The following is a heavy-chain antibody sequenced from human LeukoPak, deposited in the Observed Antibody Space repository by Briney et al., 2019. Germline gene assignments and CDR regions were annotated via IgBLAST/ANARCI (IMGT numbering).Heavy chain of an antibody. Sequence: GGSLRLSCAASGFTFSSYGMHWVRQAPGKGLEWVSYISGSGSTIYYADSVKGRFTVSRDNAKNSLSLQMTSLRAEDTAVYYCARAAAGYWGQGTLVTVSS. CDR2: ISGSGSTI. CDR3: ARAAAGY. D-gene: IGHD6-13*01. CDR1: GFTFSSYG. V-gene: IGHV3-48*04. J-gene: IGHJ4*02.